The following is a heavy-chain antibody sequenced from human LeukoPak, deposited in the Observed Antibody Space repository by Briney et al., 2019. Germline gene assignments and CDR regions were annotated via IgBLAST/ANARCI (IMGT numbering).Heavy chain of an antibody. Sequence: SETLSLTCTVSGGSISSSSYYWGWIRQPPGKGLEWIGSIYYSGSTYYNPSLKSRVTISVDTSKNQFSLKLSSVTAADTAVYYCARAQPVSSGWYLISPYYFDYWGQGTLVTVSS. V-gene: IGHV4-39*07. J-gene: IGHJ4*02. CDR2: IYYSGST. CDR1: GGSISSSSYY. D-gene: IGHD6-19*01. CDR3: ARAQPVSSGWYLISPYYFDY.